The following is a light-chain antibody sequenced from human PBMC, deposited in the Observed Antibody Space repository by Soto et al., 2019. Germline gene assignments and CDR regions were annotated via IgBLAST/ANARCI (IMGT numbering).Light chain of an antibody. V-gene: IGLV2-23*01. J-gene: IGLJ2*01. CDR3: FSYSDTTTVL. Sequence: QSALTQPASVSGTPGQSITISCTGTSSDVGGYNLFSWFQQYPGTAPKLMIYEGTKRPSGVSIRCSGSTSGNTASLTISGLQADYEADYYCFSYSDTTTVLFGGGTKLTVL. CDR2: EGT. CDR1: SSDVGGYNL.